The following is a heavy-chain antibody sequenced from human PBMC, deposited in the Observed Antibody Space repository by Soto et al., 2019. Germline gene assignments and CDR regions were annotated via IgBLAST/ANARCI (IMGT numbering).Heavy chain of an antibody. J-gene: IGHJ4*02. CDR3: ASSYGSGYRAFDS. CDR2: INPILSMS. CDR1: GDTFNFYS. D-gene: IGHD3-10*01. Sequence: VQLVQSGAEVKKPGSSERVSCKASGDTFNFYSINWVRQAPGLGLEWMGRINPILSMSNYAQRFQGRVTMTADKSTSTAYMELSSLRSEDTAMYYCASSYGSGYRAFDSWGQGALVTVSS. V-gene: IGHV1-69*02.